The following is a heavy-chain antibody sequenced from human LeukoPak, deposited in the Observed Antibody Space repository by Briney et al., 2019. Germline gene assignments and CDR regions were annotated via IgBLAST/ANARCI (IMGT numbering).Heavy chain of an antibody. Sequence: SETLSLTCTVSGGSISSYYWSWIRQPAGKGLEWIGRIYTSGGTNYNPSLKSRVTMSVDTSKNQFSLKLSSATAADTAMYYCTREAGNTQYFDYWGQGTLVTVSS. D-gene: IGHD1-1*01. J-gene: IGHJ4*02. CDR2: IYTSGGT. CDR1: GGSISSYY. V-gene: IGHV4-4*07. CDR3: TREAGNTQYFDY.